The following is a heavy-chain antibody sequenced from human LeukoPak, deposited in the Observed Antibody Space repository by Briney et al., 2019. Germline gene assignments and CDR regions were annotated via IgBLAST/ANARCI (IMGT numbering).Heavy chain of an antibody. CDR3: ARDRSGWSRDAFDI. J-gene: IGHJ3*02. V-gene: IGHV4-59*01. CDR1: GGSISSYY. Sequence: PSETLSLTCTVSGGSISSYYWSWIRQPPGKGLEWIGYIYYSGSTNYNPSLKSRVTISVDTSKNQFSLKLSSVTAADTAVYYCARDRSGWSRDAFDIWGQGTMVTVSS. CDR2: IYYSGST. D-gene: IGHD6-19*01.